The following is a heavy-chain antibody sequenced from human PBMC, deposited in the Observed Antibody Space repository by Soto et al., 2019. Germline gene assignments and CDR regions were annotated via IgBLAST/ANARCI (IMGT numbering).Heavy chain of an antibody. CDR2: IYYSGST. CDR3: ARYDFASFDY. Sequence: SETLSLTCTVSGGSISSYYWSWIRQPPGKGLEWIGYIYYSGSTNYNPSLKSRVTISVDTSKNQFSLKLSSVTAADTAVYYCARYDFASFDYWGQGTLVTVSS. J-gene: IGHJ4*02. V-gene: IGHV4-59*01. CDR1: GGSISSYY. D-gene: IGHD3-3*01.